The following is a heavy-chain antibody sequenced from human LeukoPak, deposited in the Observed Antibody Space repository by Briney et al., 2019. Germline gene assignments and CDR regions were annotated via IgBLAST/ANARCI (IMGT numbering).Heavy chain of an antibody. V-gene: IGHV1-18*01. CDR3: ARDLKPYYDSTFLGYY. CDR1: GYTFTSYG. Sequence: ASVKVSCTASGYTFTSYGISWVRQAPGQGLEWMGWISAYNGNTNYAQKLQGRVTMTTDTSTSTAYMELRSLRSDDTAVYYCARDLKPYYDSTFLGYYWGQGTLVTVSS. J-gene: IGHJ4*02. CDR2: ISAYNGNT. D-gene: IGHD3-22*01.